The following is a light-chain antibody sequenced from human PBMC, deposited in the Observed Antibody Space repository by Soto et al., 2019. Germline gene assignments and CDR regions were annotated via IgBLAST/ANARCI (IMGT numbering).Light chain of an antibody. CDR3: QTWGTGIHVV. CDR2: LDSDGSH. CDR1: SGHSSYA. J-gene: IGLJ2*01. V-gene: IGLV4-69*01. Sequence: QPVLTQSPSASASLGASVKLTCTLSSGHSSYAIAWHQQQPEKGPRYLMKLDSDGSHTKGDAIPDRFSGSSTGAERYLTTSSLQSEDEADYYYQTWGTGIHVVFGGGTKLTVL.